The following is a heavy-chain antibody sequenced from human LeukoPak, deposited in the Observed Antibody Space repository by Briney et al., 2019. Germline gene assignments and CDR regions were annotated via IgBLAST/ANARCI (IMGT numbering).Heavy chain of an antibody. CDR2: IKEDGSET. CDR3: ARETPRRGETRDGYR. CDR1: GFIFKKYW. D-gene: IGHD5-24*01. Sequence: GGSLRLSCAASGFIFKKYWMNWVRQVPGKGLECLANIKEDGSETYYADSVKGRFTISRDNPKNLLFLQINSLRVEDTAVYYCARETPRRGETRDGYRWGQGTLVTVSS. V-gene: IGHV3-7*01. J-gene: IGHJ4*02.